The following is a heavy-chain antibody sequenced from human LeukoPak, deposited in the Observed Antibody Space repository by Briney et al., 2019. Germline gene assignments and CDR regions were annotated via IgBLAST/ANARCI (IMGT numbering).Heavy chain of an antibody. CDR3: ARARIAVARKGWFDP. V-gene: IGHV3-7*01. CDR2: IKQDGSEK. J-gene: IGHJ5*02. CDR1: GFTFSSYW. Sequence: PGGSLRLSCAASGFTFSSYWMSWVRQAPGKGLEWVANIKQDGSEKYYVDSVKGRFTISRDNAKNSLYLQMNSPRAEDTAVYYCARARIAVARKGWFDPWGQGTLVTVSS. D-gene: IGHD6-19*01.